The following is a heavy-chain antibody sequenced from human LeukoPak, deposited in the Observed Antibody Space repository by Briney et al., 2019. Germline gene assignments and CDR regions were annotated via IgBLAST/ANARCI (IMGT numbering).Heavy chain of an antibody. V-gene: IGHV3-30*18. Sequence: GSLRLSCAASGFTFSSYGMHWVRQAPGKGLEWVAVISYDGSNKYYADSVKGRFTISRDNSKNTLYLQMNSLRAEDTAVYYCAKELTTIVDYYYGMDVWGQGTTVTVSS. CDR1: GFTFSSYG. J-gene: IGHJ6*02. CDR2: ISYDGSNK. CDR3: AKELTTIVDYYYGMDV. D-gene: IGHD4-4*01.